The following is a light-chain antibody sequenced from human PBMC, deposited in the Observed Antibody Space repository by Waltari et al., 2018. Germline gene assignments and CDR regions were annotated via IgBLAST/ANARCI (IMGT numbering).Light chain of an antibody. V-gene: IGKV1-5*03. CDR1: QNVGTW. J-gene: IGKJ2*01. Sequence: DIQMTQSPSTLSAPVVDRATISCRASQNVGTWLAWYQQKPGKAPKLLIYMASSLESGVPSRFSGSGSGTEFTLTISSLQPDDFATYSCQQYSSFSTFGQGTKV. CDR2: MAS. CDR3: QQYSSFST.